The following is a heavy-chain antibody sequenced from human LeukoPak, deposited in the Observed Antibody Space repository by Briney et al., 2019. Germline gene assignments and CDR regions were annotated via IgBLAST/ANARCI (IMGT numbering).Heavy chain of an antibody. CDR1: GYTFTNNF. Sequence: ASVKVSCKASGYTFTNNFMHWVRQAPGQGLEWIGIINPSGDNTWYAQKFQGRVTITRDMATSTDYLEVSRLRSDDTAVYYCARDRVGATCFDYWGQGPLVTVSS. CDR2: INPSGDNT. CDR3: ARDRVGATCFDY. J-gene: IGHJ4*02. D-gene: IGHD1-26*01. V-gene: IGHV1-46*01.